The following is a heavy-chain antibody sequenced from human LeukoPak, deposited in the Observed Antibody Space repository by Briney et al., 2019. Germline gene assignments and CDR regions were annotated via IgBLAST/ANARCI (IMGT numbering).Heavy chain of an antibody. V-gene: IGHV3-48*01. J-gene: IGHJ4*02. CDR1: GFTVSSND. CDR3: ARRGYCSSTSCFNFDY. D-gene: IGHD2-2*01. CDR2: ISSSSSTI. Sequence: GGSLRLSCAGSGFTVSSNDMNWVRQAPGKGLEWVSYISSSSSTIYYADSVKGRFTISRDNAKNSLYLQMNSLRAEDTAVYYCARRGYCSSTSCFNFDYWGQGTLVTVSS.